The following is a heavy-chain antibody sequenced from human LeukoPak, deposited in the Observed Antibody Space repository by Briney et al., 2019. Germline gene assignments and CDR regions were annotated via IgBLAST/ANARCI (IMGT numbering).Heavy chain of an antibody. CDR2: INHNGNVN. CDR3: ARDRNYYDNRDYRTDPFDV. D-gene: IGHD3-22*01. CDR1: GFTFSSYW. V-gene: IGHV3-7*03. J-gene: IGHJ3*01. Sequence: GGSLRLSCAASGFTFSSYWMNWARQAPGKGLEWVASINHNGNVNYYVDSVKGRFTISRDNAKNSLYLQMSNLRAEDTAVYFCARDRNYYDNRDYRTDPFDVWGPGTMVTVSS.